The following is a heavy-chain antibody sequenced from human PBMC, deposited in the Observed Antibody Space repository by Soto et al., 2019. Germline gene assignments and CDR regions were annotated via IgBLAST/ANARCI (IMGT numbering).Heavy chain of an antibody. Sequence: GGSLRLSCAASGFTFSAYSMNWVRQAPGKGLEWVSSISSSTTYIYYADSVKGRFTISRDNAKNSLYLEMNSLRVEDTAVYHCARGSGGFDFGWFDPWGQGTLVTVSS. CDR1: GFTFSAYS. J-gene: IGHJ5*02. V-gene: IGHV3-21*01. CDR3: ARGSGGFDFGWFDP. D-gene: IGHD5-12*01. CDR2: ISSSTTYI.